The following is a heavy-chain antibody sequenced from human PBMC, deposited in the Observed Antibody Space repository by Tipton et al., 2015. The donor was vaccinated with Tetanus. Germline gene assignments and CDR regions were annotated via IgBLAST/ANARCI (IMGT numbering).Heavy chain of an antibody. CDR1: GYTFTDYY. V-gene: IGHV1-2*02. CDR3: ARGSLRTGFLEWHLDT. Sequence: QLVQSGPEVKKPGASVRVSCKASGYTFTDYYIHWVRQTPRQGLEWLGWIKPSSGATKYAQMFQGRVTLTRDTSISTAYMELSSLTSDDTAVYYCARGSLRTGFLEWHLDTWGQGSLVTV. D-gene: IGHD3-3*01. J-gene: IGHJ5*02. CDR2: IKPSSGAT.